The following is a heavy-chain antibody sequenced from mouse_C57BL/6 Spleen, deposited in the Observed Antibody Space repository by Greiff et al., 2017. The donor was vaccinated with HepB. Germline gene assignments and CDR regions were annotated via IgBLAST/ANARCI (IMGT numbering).Heavy chain of an antibody. Sequence: VQLQQSGAELVRPGSSVKLSCKASGYTFTSYWMHWVKQRPIQGLEWIGNIDPSDSETHYNQKFKDKATLTVDKSSSTAYMQLSSLTSEDSAVYYGAGDGNGSAMDYWGQGTSVTVSS. D-gene: IGHD2-1*01. CDR1: GYTFTSYW. CDR2: IDPSDSET. J-gene: IGHJ4*01. CDR3: AGDGNGSAMDY. V-gene: IGHV1-52*01.